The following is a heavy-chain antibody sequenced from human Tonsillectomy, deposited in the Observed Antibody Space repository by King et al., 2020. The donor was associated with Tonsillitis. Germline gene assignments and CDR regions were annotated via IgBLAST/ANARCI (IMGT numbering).Heavy chain of an antibody. CDR2: INAGNGNT. V-gene: IGHV1-3*01. J-gene: IGHJ3*02. CDR1: GYTFTTYA. D-gene: IGHD2-2*01. CDR3: ARAGYCSTTSCSDAFDI. Sequence: QLVQSGAEVKKPGASVKVSCKASGYTFTTYAMHWVRQAPGQRLEWMGWINAGNGNTKYSQKFQGRVTITRDTSASTAYMELSSLGSEDTAVYYCARAGYCSTTSCSDAFDIWGQGTMVTVSS.